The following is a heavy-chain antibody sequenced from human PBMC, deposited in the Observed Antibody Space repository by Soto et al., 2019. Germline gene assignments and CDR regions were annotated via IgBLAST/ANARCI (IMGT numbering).Heavy chain of an antibody. CDR2: ISAYNGNT. CDR1: GYAFINYD. J-gene: IGHJ4*02. D-gene: IGHD2-2*01. V-gene: IGHV1-18*01. Sequence: GASVKVSCKASGYAFINYDISWVRQATGQGLEWMGWISAYNGNTNYAQKLQGRVTMTTDTSTSTAYMELRSLRSDDTAVYYCAREGVVPAALKFDYWGQGTLVTVSS. CDR3: AREGVVPAALKFDY.